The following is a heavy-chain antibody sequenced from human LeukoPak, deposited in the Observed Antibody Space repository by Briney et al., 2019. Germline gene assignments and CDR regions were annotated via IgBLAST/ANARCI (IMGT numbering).Heavy chain of an antibody. CDR1: GGSISSGGYS. CDR2: IYHSGST. CDR3: ARLVAATGNFDY. V-gene: IGHV4-30-2*01. J-gene: IGHJ4*02. D-gene: IGHD6-13*01. Sequence: SETLSLTCAVSGGSISSGGYSWSWIRQPPGEGLEWIGYIYHSGSTYYNPSLKSRVTISVDRSKNQFSLKLRSVTAADTAVYYCARLVAATGNFDYWGQGTLVTVSS.